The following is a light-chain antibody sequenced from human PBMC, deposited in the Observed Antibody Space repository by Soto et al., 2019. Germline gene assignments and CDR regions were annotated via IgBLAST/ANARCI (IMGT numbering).Light chain of an antibody. V-gene: IGLV1-44*01. J-gene: IGLJ2*01. CDR1: SSNIGSNT. CDR2: SNN. Sequence: QSVLIQPPSASGTPGQRVTISCSGGSSNIGSNTVNWYQQLPGTAPNLLIYSNNQRPSGVPDRFSGSKSGTSASLAISGLQSEDEADYYCAAWDDSLNAVVFGGGTKLTVL. CDR3: AAWDDSLNAVV.